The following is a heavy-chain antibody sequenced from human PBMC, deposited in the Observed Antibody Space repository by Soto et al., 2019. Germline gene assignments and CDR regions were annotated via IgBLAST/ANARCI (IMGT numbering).Heavy chain of an antibody. J-gene: IGHJ4*02. CDR3: AKDARTMVRGVSRTRAFDY. D-gene: IGHD3-10*01. CDR1: GFTFSSYA. CDR2: ISGSGGST. Sequence: GGSLRLSCAASGFTFSSYAMSWVRQAPGKGLEWVSAISGSGGSTYYADSVKGRFTISRDNSKNTLYLQMNSLRVEDTAVYYCAKDARTMVRGVSRTRAFDYWGQGTLVTVSS. V-gene: IGHV3-23*01.